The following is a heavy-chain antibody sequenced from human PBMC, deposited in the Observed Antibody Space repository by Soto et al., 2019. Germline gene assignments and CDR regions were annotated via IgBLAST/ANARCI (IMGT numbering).Heavy chain of an antibody. Sequence: SETMSLTCTVCRGSISNYYWSWIRQPAGKGLEWIGRIYTSGYTNYNPSLKGRVNMSVDMSKNQFSLKLSSVAAADTAVYYCARDDNGDYGRAFSPWGQVTRGTVAS. CDR2: IYTSGYT. CDR1: RGSISNYY. J-gene: IGHJ5*02. V-gene: IGHV4-4*07. D-gene: IGHD4-17*01. CDR3: ARDDNGDYGRAFSP.